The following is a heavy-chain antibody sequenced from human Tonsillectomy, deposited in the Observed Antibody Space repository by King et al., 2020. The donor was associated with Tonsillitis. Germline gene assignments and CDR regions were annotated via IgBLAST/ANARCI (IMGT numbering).Heavy chain of an antibody. CDR1: RFTFADYA. D-gene: IGHD6-19*01. CDR3: AKDYHSSGWEDAFDV. V-gene: IGHV3-9*01. CDR2: ISWNSGSL. J-gene: IGHJ3*01. Sequence: VQLVESGGGLVQPGRSLRLSCAASRFTFADYAMHWVRQAPGKGLEWVSGISWNSGSLAYADSVKGRFTISRDNAKNSLYLQMNSLRAEDTALYYCAKDYHSSGWEDAFDVWGQGTMVIVSS.